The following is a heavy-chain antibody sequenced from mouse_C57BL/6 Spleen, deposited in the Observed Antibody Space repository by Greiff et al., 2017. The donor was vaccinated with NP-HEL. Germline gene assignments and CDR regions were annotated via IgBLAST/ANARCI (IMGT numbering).Heavy chain of an antibody. V-gene: IGHV1-81*01. CDR2: IYPRSGNT. D-gene: IGHD2-2*01. J-gene: IGHJ1*03. Sequence: VQLQQSGAELARPGASVKLSCKASGYTFTSYGISWVKQRTGQGLEWIGEIYPRSGNTYYNEKFKGKATLTADKSSSTAYMELRSLTSEDSAVYFCASTMVTTRYFDVWGTGTTVTVSS. CDR3: ASTMVTTRYFDV. CDR1: GYTFTSYG.